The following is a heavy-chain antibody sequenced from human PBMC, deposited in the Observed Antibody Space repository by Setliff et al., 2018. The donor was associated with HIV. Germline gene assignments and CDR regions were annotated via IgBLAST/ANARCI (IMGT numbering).Heavy chain of an antibody. CDR3: ARLGAEDFSDYDWVDY. CDR2: INQSGGI. Sequence: SETLSLTCAVSGGSFSGYYWSWIRQPPGKGLEWIGEINQSGGINYNPSLKSRVTISIDTFKNQFSLNLNSVTAADTAVYYCARLGAEDFSDYDWVDYWGQGTLVTVSS. V-gene: IGHV4-34*01. J-gene: IGHJ4*02. D-gene: IGHD5-12*01. CDR1: GGSFSGYY.